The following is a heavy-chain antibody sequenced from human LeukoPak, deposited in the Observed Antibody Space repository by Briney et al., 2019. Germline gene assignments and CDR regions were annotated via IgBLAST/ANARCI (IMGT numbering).Heavy chain of an antibody. CDR1: GFTFSSYS. CDR3: ARDGGYCSSTNRYLGV. J-gene: IGHJ3*01. Sequence: PGGSLRLSCAASGFTFSSYSMNWVRQAPGKGLEWVSYISSSSSTIYYADSVKGRFTISRDNAKNSLYLQMNSLRAEDTAVYYCARDGGYCSSTNRYLGVWGQGTMVTVSS. V-gene: IGHV3-48*01. CDR2: ISSSSSTI. D-gene: IGHD2-2*01.